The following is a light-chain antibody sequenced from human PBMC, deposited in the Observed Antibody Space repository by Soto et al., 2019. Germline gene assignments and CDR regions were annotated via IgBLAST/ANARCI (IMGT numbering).Light chain of an antibody. CDR3: QAWDDSQSWV. J-gene: IGLJ3*02. V-gene: IGLV1-47*01. CDR1: TSNIGNNY. Sequence: QPVLTQPPSAPGAPGQGVTISCSGSTSNIGNNYVYWYQQLPGTAPKLLIYRNDQRPSGVPDRFSGSKSGTSASLAISGLRSEDEADYYCQAWDDSQSWVFGGGTKLTVL. CDR2: RND.